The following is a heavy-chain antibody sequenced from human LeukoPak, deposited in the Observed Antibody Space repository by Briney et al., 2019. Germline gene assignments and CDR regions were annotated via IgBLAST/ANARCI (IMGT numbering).Heavy chain of an antibody. D-gene: IGHD6-13*01. V-gene: IGHV3-30*18. J-gene: IGHJ4*02. CDR2: ISYDGSNT. CDR1: GFTFSSYG. CDR3: AKERDISSCWYLSNYFDY. Sequence: PGGSLRLSCAASGFTFSSYGMHWVRQAPGKGLEWVAVISYDGSNTYYADSVKGRFTISRDNSKNTLYLQMNSLRAEDTAVYYCAKERDISSCWYLSNYFDYWGQGTLVIVSS.